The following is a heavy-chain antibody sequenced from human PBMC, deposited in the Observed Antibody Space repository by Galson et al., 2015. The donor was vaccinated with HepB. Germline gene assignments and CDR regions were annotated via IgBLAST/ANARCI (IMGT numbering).Heavy chain of an antibody. CDR1: GFTFSRHT. J-gene: IGHJ3*02. Sequence: SLRLSCAASGFTFSRHTMSWVRQTPGQGLQWLSYISTNGANIHYADSVKGRFTVARDNAKNTMFLQMNSLRAEDTAVYYCATELVGSGAYWTFEMWGQGTLVAVSS. CDR3: ATELVGSGAYWTFEM. CDR2: ISTNGANI. D-gene: IGHD1-26*01. V-gene: IGHV3-48*04.